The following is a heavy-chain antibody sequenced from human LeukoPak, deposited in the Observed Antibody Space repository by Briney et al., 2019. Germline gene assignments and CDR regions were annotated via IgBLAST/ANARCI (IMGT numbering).Heavy chain of an antibody. CDR2: INHSGST. D-gene: IGHD6-13*01. Sequence: SETLSLTCTVSGGSISGYYWSWIRQPPGKGLEWIGEINHSGSTNYNPSLKSRVTISVDTSKNQFSLKLSSVTAADTAVYYCARGPGYSSSSDYWGQGTLVTVSS. V-gene: IGHV4-34*01. J-gene: IGHJ4*02. CDR3: ARGPGYSSSSDY. CDR1: GGSISGYY.